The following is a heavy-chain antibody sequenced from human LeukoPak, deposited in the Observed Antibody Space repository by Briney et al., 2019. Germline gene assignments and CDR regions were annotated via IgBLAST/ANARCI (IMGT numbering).Heavy chain of an antibody. D-gene: IGHD4-11*01. Sequence: SETLSLTCTVSGGSISSYYWSWIRQPPGKGLEGIGYIYYSGSTNYNPSLKSRVTISVDTSKNQLSLKVNSVTDADTAVYYCTKFATETGPNWLESWGQGVLVPVSS. CDR2: IYYSGST. CDR1: GGSISSYY. CDR3: TKFATETGPNWLES. V-gene: IGHV4-59*12. J-gene: IGHJ5*01.